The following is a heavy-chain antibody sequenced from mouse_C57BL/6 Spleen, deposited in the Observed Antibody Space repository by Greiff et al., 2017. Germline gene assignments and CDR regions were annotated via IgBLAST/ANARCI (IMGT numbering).Heavy chain of an antibody. J-gene: IGHJ1*03. V-gene: IGHV1-26*01. CDR1: GYTFTDYY. D-gene: IGHD1-1*01. CDR3: ARETTVVEDWYFDV. CDR2: INPNNGGT. Sequence: VQLQQSGPELVKPGASVKISCKASGYTFTDYYMNWVKQSHGKSLEWIGDINPNNGGTSYNQKFKGKATLTADKSSSTAYMELRSLTSEDSAVYDCARETTVVEDWYFDVWGTGATVS.